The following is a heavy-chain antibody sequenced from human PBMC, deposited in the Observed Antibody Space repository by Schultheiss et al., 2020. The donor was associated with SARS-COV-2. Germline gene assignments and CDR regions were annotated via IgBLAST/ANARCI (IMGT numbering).Heavy chain of an antibody. CDR1: GFTFSNAW. CDR2: IKQDGSEK. CDR3: ARGIRATVVWDY. V-gene: IGHV3-7*01. D-gene: IGHD4-23*01. J-gene: IGHJ4*02. Sequence: GGSLRLSCAASGFTFSNAWMNWVRQAPGKGLEWVANIKQDGSEKYYVDSVKGRFTISRDNAKNSLYLQMNSLRAEDTAVYYCARGIRATVVWDYWGQGTLVTVSS.